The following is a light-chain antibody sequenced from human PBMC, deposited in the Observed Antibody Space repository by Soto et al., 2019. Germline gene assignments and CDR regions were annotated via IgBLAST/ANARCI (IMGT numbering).Light chain of an antibody. Sequence: QLVLTQPPSASGTPGQRVTISCSGTSSNIGPNTVNWYQQPPGTAPKLLIYSNNQRPSGVPDRFSGSKSGTSASLAISGLQSEDEADYYCAAWDDGLNGLVFGGGTKLTVL. CDR2: SNN. CDR1: SSNIGPNT. V-gene: IGLV1-44*01. CDR3: AAWDDGLNGLV. J-gene: IGLJ3*02.